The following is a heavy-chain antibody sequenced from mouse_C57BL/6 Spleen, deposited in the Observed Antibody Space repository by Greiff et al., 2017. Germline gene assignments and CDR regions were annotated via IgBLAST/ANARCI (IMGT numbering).Heavy chain of an antibody. V-gene: IGHV5-4*01. CDR2: ISDGGSYT. J-gene: IGHJ3*01. Sequence: DVKLVESGGGLVKPGGSLKLSCAASGFTFSSYAMSWVRQTPEKRLEWVATISDGGSYTYYPDNVKGRFTISSDNAKNNLYLQMSHLKSEDTAMYYCAREDFTTVVARGAYWGQGTLVTVSA. CDR1: GFTFSSYA. D-gene: IGHD1-1*01. CDR3: AREDFTTVVARGAY.